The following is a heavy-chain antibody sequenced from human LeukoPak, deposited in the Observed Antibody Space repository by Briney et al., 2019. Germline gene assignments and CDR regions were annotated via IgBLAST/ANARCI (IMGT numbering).Heavy chain of an antibody. CDR3: AKGGDSSGYYP. J-gene: IGHJ5*02. CDR1: GFTFSSSA. D-gene: IGHD3-22*01. CDR2: VSGSGGTT. Sequence: GGSLRLSCAASGFTFSSSAMSWVRQAPGKGLEWVSVVSGSGGTTYYADSVKGRFTISRDNFKNTLYLQMNSLRVEDAAVYYCAKGGDSSGYYPWGQGTLVTDSS. V-gene: IGHV3-23*01.